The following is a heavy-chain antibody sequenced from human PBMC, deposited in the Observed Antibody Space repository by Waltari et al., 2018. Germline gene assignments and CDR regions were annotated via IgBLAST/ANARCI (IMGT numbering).Heavy chain of an antibody. CDR1: GYSISSGYY. D-gene: IGHD2-15*01. V-gene: IGHV4-38-2*01. CDR3: VLTLVTNDAFDI. J-gene: IGHJ3*02. CDR2: IYHSGST. Sequence: QVQLQESGPGLVKPSETLSLTCAVSGYSISSGYYWGWIRQPPGKGLEWIGSIYHSGSTYYNPSLKSRVTISVDTSKNQFSLKLSSVTAADTAVYYCVLTLVTNDAFDIWGQGTMVIVSS.